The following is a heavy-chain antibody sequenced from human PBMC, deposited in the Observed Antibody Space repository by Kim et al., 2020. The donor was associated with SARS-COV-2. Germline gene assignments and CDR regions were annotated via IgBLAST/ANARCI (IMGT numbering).Heavy chain of an antibody. CDR3: ARVGNSGYFDY. V-gene: IGHV3-48*02. J-gene: IGHJ4*02. Sequence: TIYDADSVKGRFTISRDNAKNSLFLQMSSLRDEDTAVYYCARVGNSGYFDYWSQGTLVTVSS. D-gene: IGHD1-26*01. CDR2: TI.